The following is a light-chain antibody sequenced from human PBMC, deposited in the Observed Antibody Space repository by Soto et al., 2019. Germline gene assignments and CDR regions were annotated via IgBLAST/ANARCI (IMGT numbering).Light chain of an antibody. CDR2: EVS. J-gene: IGLJ1*01. Sequence: QSALTQPASVSGSPGQSITISCPGTSSDVGAYNYVSWFQQHPGKAPTLIISEVSTRPSGVSNRFSGFKSGNAASLTISGLQADDEADYFCFSFSSDWTHVFGMGTEV. CDR1: SSDVGAYNY. V-gene: IGLV2-14*01. CDR3: FSFSSDWTHV.